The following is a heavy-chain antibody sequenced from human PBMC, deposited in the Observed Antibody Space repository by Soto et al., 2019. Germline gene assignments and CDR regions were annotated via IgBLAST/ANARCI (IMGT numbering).Heavy chain of an antibody. Sequence: QVQLVQSGAEVKKPGASVKVSCEASGYTFTSHYVHWVRQAPGQRPEWMGMINQSGGSTSYPQKFQGRVTMTSDTSTATVYMELRSLTSDDTAVYYCARDGRYDSSGYPPDYWGQGTRVTVSS. CDR3: ARDGRYDSSGYPPDY. V-gene: IGHV1-46*01. CDR1: GYTFTSHY. CDR2: INQSGGST. D-gene: IGHD3-22*01. J-gene: IGHJ4*02.